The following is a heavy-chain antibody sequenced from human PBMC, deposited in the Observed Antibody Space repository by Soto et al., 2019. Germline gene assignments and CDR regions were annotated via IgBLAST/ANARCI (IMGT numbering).Heavy chain of an antibody. CDR2: ISSSGTYI. CDR1: GFTFSSYV. Sequence: EVQLVESGGGLVKPGGSLRLSCAASGFTFSSYVMTWVRQAPGKGLEWVASISSSGTYIYYAGSVKGRFTISRDNAKNTLYLQMNSLRADDTAVYYGARLAYCGGDCYDAFEFWGQGTMVTVS. J-gene: IGHJ3*01. V-gene: IGHV3-21*01. D-gene: IGHD2-21*01. CDR3: ARLAYCGGDCYDAFEF.